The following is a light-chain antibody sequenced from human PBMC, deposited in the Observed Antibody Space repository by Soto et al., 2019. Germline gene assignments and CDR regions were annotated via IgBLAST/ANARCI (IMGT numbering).Light chain of an antibody. J-gene: IGLJ2*01. CDR2: EVD. CDR3: TSYATGDTFP. CDR1: SRDVGGYNW. V-gene: IGLV2-8*01. Sequence: QSPLTQPPSASGSPGQSVTISCTGTSRDVGGYNWDSWYQHHPGKVPKLLIYEVDKRPSGVPDRFSGSKSGNTASLTVSGLQAEDEADYYCTSYATGDTFPFGGGTKLTVL.